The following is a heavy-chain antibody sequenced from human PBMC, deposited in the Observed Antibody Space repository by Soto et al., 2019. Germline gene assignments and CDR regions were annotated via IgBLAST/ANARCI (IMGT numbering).Heavy chain of an antibody. J-gene: IGHJ4*02. CDR1: GVLISSYY. V-gene: IGHV4-59*01. D-gene: IGHD3-22*01. CDR2: IYYSGST. CDR3: ARDIGGYYDSSSYAN. Sequence: SETLSLTCNVSGVLISSYYWSWIRQPPGKGLEWIGYIYYSGSTNYNPSLKSRVTISVDTSKNQFSLKLSSVTAADTAVYYCARDIGGYYDSSSYANWGQGTLVTVS.